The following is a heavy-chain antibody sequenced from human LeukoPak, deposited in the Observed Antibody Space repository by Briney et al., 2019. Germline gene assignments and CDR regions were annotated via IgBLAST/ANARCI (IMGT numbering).Heavy chain of an antibody. V-gene: IGHV4-31*03. Sequence: SETLSLTCTVSGGSISSGGYYWSWIRQHPGKGLEWIGYIYYSGSTYYNPSLKSRVTISVDTSKNQFSLKLSSVTAADTAVYYCARGRRRSYYDILTGYPNWFDPWGQGTLVTVSS. CDR1: GGSISSGGYY. CDR2: IYYSGST. D-gene: IGHD3-9*01. CDR3: ARGRRRSYYDILTGYPNWFDP. J-gene: IGHJ5*02.